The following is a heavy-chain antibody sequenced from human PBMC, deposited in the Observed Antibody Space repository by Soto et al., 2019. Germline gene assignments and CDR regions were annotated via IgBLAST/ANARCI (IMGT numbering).Heavy chain of an antibody. CDR3: ARGLNYYDSGSPSDGMDV. CDR1: GDSVSSNSAA. D-gene: IGHD3-10*01. V-gene: IGHV6-1*01. Sequence: SQTLSLTCAISGDSVSSNSAAWNWLRQSPSRGLEWLGRTYYRSKWYNDYAVSVKSRIIINPDTSKNQFSLQLNSVTPEDTAVYYCARGLNYYDSGSPSDGMDVWGQGTTVTVSS. CDR2: TYYRSKWYN. J-gene: IGHJ6*02.